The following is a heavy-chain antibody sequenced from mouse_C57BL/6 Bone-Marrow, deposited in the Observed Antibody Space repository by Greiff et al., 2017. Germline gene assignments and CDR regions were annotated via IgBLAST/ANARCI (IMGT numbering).Heavy chain of an antibody. CDR1: GYTFTSDD. CDR2: NYPRDGST. D-gene: IGHD1-1*01. V-gene: IGHV1-85*01. J-gene: IGHJ2*01. CDR3: AREDSSYYFDY. Sequence: QVQLQQSGPELVKPGASVKLSCTASGYTFTSDDINWVKQMPGQGIQWIEWNYPRDGSTKYNEKFKGQATLTVDTSSSTAYMELNSLTSEDSAVYFCAREDSSYYFDYWGQGTTLTVSS.